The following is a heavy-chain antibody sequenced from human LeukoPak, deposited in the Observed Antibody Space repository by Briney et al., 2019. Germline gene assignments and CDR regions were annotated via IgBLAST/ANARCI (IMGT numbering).Heavy chain of an antibody. D-gene: IGHD4-17*01. J-gene: IGHJ4*02. CDR1: GFTFSSYA. CDR2: ISGSGTST. CDR3: ARSACGDYVGGDY. Sequence: GGSLRLSCATSGFTFSSYAMSWVRQAPGKGLEWVSSISGSGTSTYYADSVKGRFTISRDKSKQTLYLQMNSLRSEDTAVYYCARSACGDYVGGDYWGQGTLVTVSS. V-gene: IGHV3-23*01.